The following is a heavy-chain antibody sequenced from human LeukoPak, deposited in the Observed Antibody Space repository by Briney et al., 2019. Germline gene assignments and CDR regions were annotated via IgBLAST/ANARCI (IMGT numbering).Heavy chain of an antibody. CDR1: GYSISSAYY. Sequence: SETLSLTCTVSGYSISSAYYWVWIRQPPEKGLEWIGSIYHTGSTYYNSSLKSRVTISVDTSKKQFSLRLSSVTAADTAVYYCARFSVDFANFDSWGQGTLVTVSS. CDR2: IYHTGST. CDR3: ARFSVDFANFDS. J-gene: IGHJ4*02. V-gene: IGHV4-38-2*02. D-gene: IGHD3-3*01.